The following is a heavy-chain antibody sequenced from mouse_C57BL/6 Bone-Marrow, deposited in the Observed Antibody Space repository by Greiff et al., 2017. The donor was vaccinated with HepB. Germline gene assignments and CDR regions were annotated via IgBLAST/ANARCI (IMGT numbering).Heavy chain of an antibody. J-gene: IGHJ1*03. CDR2: ISYSGST. D-gene: IGHD1-1*01. Sequence: EVKLMESGPGLAKPSQTLSLTCSVTGYSITSDYWNWIRKFPGNKLEYMGYISYSGSTYYNPSLKSRISITRDTSKNQYYLQLNSVTTEDTATYYCARGWAHYYGSSYWYFDVWGTGTTVTVSS. V-gene: IGHV3-8*01. CDR1: GYSITSDY. CDR3: ARGWAHYYGSSYWYFDV.